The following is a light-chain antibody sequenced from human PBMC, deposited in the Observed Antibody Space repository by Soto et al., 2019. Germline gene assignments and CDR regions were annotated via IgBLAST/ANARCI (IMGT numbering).Light chain of an antibody. CDR1: QSVINY. Sequence: EIVLTQSPATLSLSPGERATLSCRASQSVINYLAWYQQKPGQAPRLLIYDASNRATGILARFSGSGYGKDFTLTISSIEPEDFAIYYCQQRQYWPPLTFGGGTKVDIK. V-gene: IGKV3-11*01. CDR3: QQRQYWPPLT. J-gene: IGKJ4*01. CDR2: DAS.